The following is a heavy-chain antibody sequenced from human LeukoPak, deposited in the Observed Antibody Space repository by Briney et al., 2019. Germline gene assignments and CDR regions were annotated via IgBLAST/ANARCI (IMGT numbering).Heavy chain of an antibody. D-gene: IGHD7-27*01. Sequence: PSETLSLTCTVSGVSISSYYWSWIRQPPGKGLEWIGYIYYSGSTNYNPSLKSRVTISVDRSKNQFSLKLSSVTAADTAVYYCARDQLGTNFDYWGQGTLVTVSS. J-gene: IGHJ4*02. CDR1: GVSISSYY. CDR3: ARDQLGTNFDY. V-gene: IGHV4-59*12. CDR2: IYYSGST.